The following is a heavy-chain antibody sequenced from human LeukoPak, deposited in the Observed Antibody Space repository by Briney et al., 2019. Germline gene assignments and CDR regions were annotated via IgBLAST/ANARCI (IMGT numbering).Heavy chain of an antibody. D-gene: IGHD1-26*01. V-gene: IGHV3-30*02. CDR2: IRYDGSNK. Sequence: PGGSLRLSCAASGFTFSSYGMHWVRQAPGKGLEWVTFIRYDGSNKYYADSVKGRFTISRDNSKNTLYLQMNSLRAEDTAVYYCAKDPRGWELLPLYYFDYWGQGTLVTVSS. CDR1: GFTFSSYG. J-gene: IGHJ4*02. CDR3: AKDPRGWELLPLYYFDY.